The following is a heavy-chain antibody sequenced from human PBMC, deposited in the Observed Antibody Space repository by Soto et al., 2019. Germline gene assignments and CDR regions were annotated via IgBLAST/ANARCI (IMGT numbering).Heavy chain of an antibody. D-gene: IGHD2-2*01. CDR2: INHSGST. V-gene: IGHV4-34*01. Sequence: SETLSLTCAVYGGSFSGYYWSWIRQPPGKGLEWIGEINHSGSTNYNPSLKSRVTISVDTSKNQFSLKLSSVTAADTAVYYCARDHIVVVPAATRPFDEWGQGTMGTVS. CDR1: GGSFSGYY. CDR3: ARDHIVVVPAATRPFDE. J-gene: IGHJ4*02.